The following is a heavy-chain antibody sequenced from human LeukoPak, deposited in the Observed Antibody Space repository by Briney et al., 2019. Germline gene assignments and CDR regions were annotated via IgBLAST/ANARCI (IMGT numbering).Heavy chain of an antibody. Sequence: GGSLRLSCAASGFTFSSYGMHWVRQAPGKGLEWVAGIWYDGSNKYYADSVKGRFTISRDNSKNTLYLQMNSLRAEDTAVYYCARDGLIVVVPAATQGWFDPWGQGTLVTVSS. CDR3: ARDGLIVVVPAATQGWFDP. D-gene: IGHD2-2*01. J-gene: IGHJ5*02. CDR2: IWYDGSNK. V-gene: IGHV3-33*01. CDR1: GFTFSSYG.